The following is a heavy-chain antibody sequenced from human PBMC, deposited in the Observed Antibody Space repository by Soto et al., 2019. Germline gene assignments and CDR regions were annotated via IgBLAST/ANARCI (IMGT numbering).Heavy chain of an antibody. CDR1: GGTFSSYA. D-gene: IGHD3-3*01. J-gene: IGHJ6*02. V-gene: IGHV1-69*13. CDR3: ASGRFLEWLPGPHYYYYYGMDV. Sequence: VASVKVSCKASGGTFSSYAISWVRQAPGQGLEWMGGIIPIFGTANYAQKFQGRVTITADESTSTAYMELSSLRSEDTAVYYCASGRFLEWLPGPHYYYYYGMDVWGQGTTVTVSS. CDR2: IIPIFGTA.